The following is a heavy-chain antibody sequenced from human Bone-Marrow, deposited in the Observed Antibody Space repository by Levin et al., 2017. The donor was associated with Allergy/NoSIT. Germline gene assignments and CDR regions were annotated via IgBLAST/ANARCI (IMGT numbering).Heavy chain of an antibody. Sequence: PSETLSLTCGVSGDSVTEVGSSWTWIRQPPGKALEWIGYIYHSGTTYYNPSLQSRVTFSVEASKNQFSLKMTSVTAADTAVYYCARGDAFNRLFDTWGQGFLVTVSS. CDR1: GDSVTEVGSS. J-gene: IGHJ4*02. D-gene: IGHD1-14*01. V-gene: IGHV4-30-2*01. CDR2: IYHSGTT. CDR3: ARGDAFNRLFDT.